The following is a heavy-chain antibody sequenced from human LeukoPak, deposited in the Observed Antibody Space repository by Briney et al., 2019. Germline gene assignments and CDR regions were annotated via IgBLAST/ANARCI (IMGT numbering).Heavy chain of an antibody. CDR2: INTDGSST. J-gene: IGHJ4*02. CDR3: AKDISGSEGDYFDY. CDR1: GFTFSSYW. D-gene: IGHD5-12*01. Sequence: PGGSLRLSCAASGFTFSSYWMHWVRQAPGKGLVWVSRINTDGSSTSYADSVKGRFTISRDNSKNTVYLQLNSLRAEDTAAYYCAKDISGSEGDYFDYWGQGTLVTVSS. V-gene: IGHV3-74*01.